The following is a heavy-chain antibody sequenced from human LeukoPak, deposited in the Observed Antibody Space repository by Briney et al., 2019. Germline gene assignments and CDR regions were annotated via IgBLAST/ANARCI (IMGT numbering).Heavy chain of an antibody. J-gene: IGHJ3*02. CDR1: GFTFSSYA. CDR3: ASPKSGSPFAPFDI. Sequence: GGSLRLSCAASGFTFSSYAMHWVRQAPGKGLEWVAVISYDGSNKYYADSVKGRFTTSRDNSKNTLYLQMNSLRAEDTAVYYCASPKSGSPFAPFDIWGQGTMVTVSS. D-gene: IGHD1-26*01. V-gene: IGHV3-30-3*01. CDR2: ISYDGSNK.